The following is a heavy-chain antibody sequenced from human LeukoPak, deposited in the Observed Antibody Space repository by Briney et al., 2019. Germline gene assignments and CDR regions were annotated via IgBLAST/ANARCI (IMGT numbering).Heavy chain of an antibody. V-gene: IGHV1-69*05. CDR2: IIPIFGTA. D-gene: IGHD3-22*01. CDR1: GGTFSSCA. CDR3: ARGDSSGYYYPDY. J-gene: IGHJ4*02. Sequence: SVKVSCKASGGTFSSCAISWVRQAPGQGLEWMGGIIPIFGTANYAQKFQGRVTITTDESMSTAYMEPSSLRSEDTAVYYCARGDSSGYYYPDYWGQGTLVTVSS.